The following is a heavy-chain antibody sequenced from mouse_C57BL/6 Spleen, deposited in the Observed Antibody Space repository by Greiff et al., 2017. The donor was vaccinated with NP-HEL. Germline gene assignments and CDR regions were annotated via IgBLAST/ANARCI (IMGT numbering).Heavy chain of an antibody. J-gene: IGHJ1*03. Sequence: VQLQQSGAELVRPGTSVKVSCKASGYAFTNYLIEWVKQRPGQGLEWIGVINPGSGGTNYNEKFKGKATLTADKSSSTAYMQLSSLTSEDSAVYFCARDINWYVDVWGTGTTVTVSS. V-gene: IGHV1-54*01. CDR1: GYAFTNYL. D-gene: IGHD1-1*01. CDR2: INPGSGGT. CDR3: ARDINWYVDV.